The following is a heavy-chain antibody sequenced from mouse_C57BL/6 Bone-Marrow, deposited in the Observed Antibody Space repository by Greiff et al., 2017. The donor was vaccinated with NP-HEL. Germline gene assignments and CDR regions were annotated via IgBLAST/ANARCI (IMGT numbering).Heavy chain of an antibody. D-gene: IGHD1-1*01. CDR3: ARDYYGSSWYFDV. CDR2: INPYNGDT. V-gene: IGHV1-20*01. Sequence: EVKLQESGPELVKPGDSVKISCKASGYSFTGYFMNWVMQSHGKSLEWIGRINPYNGDTFYNQKFKGKATLTVDKSSSTAHMELRSLTSEDSAVYYCARDYYGSSWYFDVWGTGTTVTVSS. CDR1: GYSFTGYF. J-gene: IGHJ1*03.